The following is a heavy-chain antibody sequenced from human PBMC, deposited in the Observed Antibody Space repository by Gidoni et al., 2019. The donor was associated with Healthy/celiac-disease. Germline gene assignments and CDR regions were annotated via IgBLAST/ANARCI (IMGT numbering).Heavy chain of an antibody. V-gene: IGHV3-33*01. D-gene: IGHD3-22*01. J-gene: IGHJ6*02. CDR3: ARDLFYYDSSGYRPPYYYGMDV. Sequence: QVQLVESGGGVVQPGRSLRLSCAASGFPFSSYGMHWVRQAPGKGLEWVAVIWYDGSNKYYADSVKGRFTISRDNSKNTLYLQMNSLRAEDTAVYYCARDLFYYDSSGYRPPYYYGMDVWGQGTTVTVSS. CDR1: GFPFSSYG. CDR2: IWYDGSNK.